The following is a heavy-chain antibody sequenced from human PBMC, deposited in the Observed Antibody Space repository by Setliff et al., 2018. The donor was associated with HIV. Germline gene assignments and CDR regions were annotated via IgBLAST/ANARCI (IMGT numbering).Heavy chain of an antibody. CDR1: GYSFTSYW. CDR2: IYPGDSDT. Sequence: PGESLKISCKGSGYSFTSYWIGWVRQMPGKGLEWMGIIYPGDSDTRYSPSFQGQVTISADKSISTAYLQRSSLKASDTAMYYCARQIAEWLDGMDVWGQGTTVTVSS. CDR3: ARQIAEWLDGMDV. J-gene: IGHJ6*02. D-gene: IGHD6-19*01. V-gene: IGHV5-51*01.